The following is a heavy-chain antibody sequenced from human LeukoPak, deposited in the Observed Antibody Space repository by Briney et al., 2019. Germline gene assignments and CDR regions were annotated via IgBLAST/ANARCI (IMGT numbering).Heavy chain of an antibody. V-gene: IGHV3-53*01. D-gene: IGHD3-22*01. Sequence: GGSLRLSCAASGFTFTCCWMSWVRQAPGKGLEWVSVIYSGGSTYYADSVKGRFTISRDNSKNTLYLQMNSLRGEDTAVYYCAREAYYYDSSGYLIDYWGQGTLVTVSS. CDR1: GFTFTCCW. CDR3: AREAYYYDSSGYLIDY. CDR2: IYSGGST. J-gene: IGHJ4*02.